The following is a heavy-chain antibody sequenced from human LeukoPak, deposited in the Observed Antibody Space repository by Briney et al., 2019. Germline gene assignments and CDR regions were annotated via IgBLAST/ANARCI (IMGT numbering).Heavy chain of an antibody. Sequence: EASVKVSCKASGGTFSSYAISWVRQAPGQGLGWMGRIIPILGIANYAQKFQGRVTITADKSTSTAYMELSSLRSEDTAVYYCARVGTAARTPFDYWGQGTLVTVSS. V-gene: IGHV1-69*04. CDR2: IIPILGIA. J-gene: IGHJ4*02. CDR1: GGTFSSYA. CDR3: ARVGTAARTPFDY. D-gene: IGHD6-6*01.